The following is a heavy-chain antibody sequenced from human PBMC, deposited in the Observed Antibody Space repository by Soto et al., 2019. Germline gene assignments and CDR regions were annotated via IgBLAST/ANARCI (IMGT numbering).Heavy chain of an antibody. CDR1: GGSFSGYY. Sequence: SETLSLTCAVYGGSFSGYYWSWIRQPPGKGLEWIGEINHSGSTNYNPSLKSRVTISVDTSKNQFSLKLSSVTAADTAVYYCARGEGWDYGDYGGAYYGMDVWGQGTTVTVSS. CDR3: ARGEGWDYGDYGGAYYGMDV. J-gene: IGHJ6*02. V-gene: IGHV4-34*01. D-gene: IGHD4-17*01. CDR2: INHSGST.